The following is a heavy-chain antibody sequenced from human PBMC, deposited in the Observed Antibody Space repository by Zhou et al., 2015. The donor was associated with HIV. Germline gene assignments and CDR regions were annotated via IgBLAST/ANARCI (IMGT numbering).Heavy chain of an antibody. CDR2: IIPIFGTA. D-gene: IGHD5-18*01. Sequence: QVQLVQSGAEVKKPGSSVKVSCKASGGTFSSYAISWVRQAPGQGLEWMGGIIPIFGTANYAQKFQGRVTITADESTSTAYMELSSLRSEDTAVYYCARRGTAMVTYYYYGMDVWGQGTTVTVSS. V-gene: IGHV1-69*01. CDR3: ARRGTAMVTYYYYGMDV. J-gene: IGHJ6*02. CDR1: GGTFSSYA.